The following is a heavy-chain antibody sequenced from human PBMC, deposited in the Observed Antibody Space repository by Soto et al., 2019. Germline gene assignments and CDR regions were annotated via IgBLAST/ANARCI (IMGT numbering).Heavy chain of an antibody. J-gene: IGHJ3*01. Sequence: GESLKISCKDSGYSFTNYWIGWVRQMPGKGLEWMGIIYPGDSDIRYSPSFQGQVTISADKSISTAYLQWSSLKASDTAVYYCARVPNPFRLKIGYEDAYDFWGQGTMVTVSS. CDR3: ARVPNPFRLKIGYEDAYDF. CDR1: GYSFTNYW. V-gene: IGHV5-51*01. CDR2: IYPGDSDI. D-gene: IGHD5-12*01.